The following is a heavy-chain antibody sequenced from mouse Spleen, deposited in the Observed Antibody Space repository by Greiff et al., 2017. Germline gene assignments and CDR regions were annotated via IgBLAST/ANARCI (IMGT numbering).Heavy chain of an antibody. CDR3: GRRATVVATPYWYFDV. Sequence: VQLQQSGPELVKPGASVKISCKASGYSFTGYFMNWVKQSHGKSLEWIGRINPYNGDTFYNQKFKGKATLTVDKSSSTAHMELLSLTSEDSAVYYCGRRATVVATPYWYFDVWGAGTTVTVSS. J-gene: IGHJ1*01. V-gene: IGHV1-37*01. CDR1: GYSFTGYF. CDR2: INPYNGDT. D-gene: IGHD1-1*01.